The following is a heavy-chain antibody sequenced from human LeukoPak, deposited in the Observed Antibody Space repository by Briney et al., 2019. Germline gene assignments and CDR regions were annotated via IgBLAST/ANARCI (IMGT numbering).Heavy chain of an antibody. V-gene: IGHV1-2*02. D-gene: IGHD2/OR15-2a*01. J-gene: IGHJ4*02. CDR2: SKPDSGDT. CDR3: ASAGYFKPLDF. CDR1: GHSFTGYY. Sequence: GASVKVSCKTSGHSFTGYYIHWVRQAPGQGLEWMGWSKPDSGDTRYAREFQARVTMTRDTSISTVYMELSRLTSDDTAVYYCASAGYFKPLDFWGQGTLVTVSS.